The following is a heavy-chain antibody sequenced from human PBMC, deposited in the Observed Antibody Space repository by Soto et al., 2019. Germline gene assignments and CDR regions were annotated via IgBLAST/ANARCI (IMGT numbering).Heavy chain of an antibody. CDR2: ISYDGSNK. J-gene: IGHJ6*03. CDR1: GFTFSSYG. V-gene: IGHV3-30*18. D-gene: IGHD3-22*01. Sequence: GGSLRLSCAASGFTFSSYGMHWVRQAPGKGLEWVAVISYDGSNKYYADSVKGRFTISRDNSKNTLYLQMNSLRAEDTAVYYCAKSHASDRFTYYYYMDVWGKGTTVTVSS. CDR3: AKSHASDRFTYYYYMDV.